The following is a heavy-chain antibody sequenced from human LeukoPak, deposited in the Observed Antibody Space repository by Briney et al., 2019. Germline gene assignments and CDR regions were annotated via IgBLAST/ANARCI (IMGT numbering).Heavy chain of an antibody. V-gene: IGHV4-39*01. CDR2: IYYGGST. CDR1: GGSINSSSYY. Sequence: SETLSLTCTVSGGSINSSSYYWGWIRQPPGKGLEWLGTIYYGGSTHYNPSLKSRITISAETSKNQFSLKLSSVTAADTAVYYCARGGKYYDFWSGPINWFDPWGQGTLVTVSS. J-gene: IGHJ5*02. CDR3: ARGGKYYDFWSGPINWFDP. D-gene: IGHD3-3*01.